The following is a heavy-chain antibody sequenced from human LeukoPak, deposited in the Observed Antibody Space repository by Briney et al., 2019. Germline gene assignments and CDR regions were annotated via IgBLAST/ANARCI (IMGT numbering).Heavy chain of an antibody. V-gene: IGHV3-48*03. J-gene: IGHJ4*02. CDR2: ISSSGSTI. CDR1: GFTFSSYE. CDR3: ARLGGYYYDSSGYYSG. D-gene: IGHD3-22*01. Sequence: GGSLTHSCAASGFTFSSYEMNWVRRAPGKGLEWVSYISSSGSTIYYADSVKGRFTIARDNAKNSLYLQMNSLRAEDTAVYYCARLGGYYYDSSGYYSGWGQGTLVTVSS.